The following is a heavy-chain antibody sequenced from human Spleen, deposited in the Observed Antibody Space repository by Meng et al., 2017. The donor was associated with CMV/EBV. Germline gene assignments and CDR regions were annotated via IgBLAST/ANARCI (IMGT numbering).Heavy chain of an antibody. J-gene: IGHJ4*02. Sequence: SCKASGYTFTDHYFHWVRQAPGQGLEWMGWIHPQSGVTNYAQKFQARVTLTRDTSINTGYMELSRLTSDDTAVYYCARDKNWGPDYWGQGILVTVSS. CDR3: ARDKNWGPDY. CDR2: IHPQSGVT. D-gene: IGHD7-27*01. CDR1: GYTFTDHY. V-gene: IGHV1-2*02.